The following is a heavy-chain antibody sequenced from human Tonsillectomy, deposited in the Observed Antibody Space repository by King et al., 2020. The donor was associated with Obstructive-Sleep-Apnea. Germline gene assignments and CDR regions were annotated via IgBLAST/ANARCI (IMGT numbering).Heavy chain of an antibody. CDR2: INHSGST. J-gene: IGHJ4*02. V-gene: IGHV4-34*01. CDR3: ARGLPVGATKVFRAKFDY. Sequence: QVQLQQWGAGLLKPSETLSLTCGVYGGSFSGYHWSWIRQPPGKGLEWIGEINHSGSTKYNPALKSRVTISVDTSKNQFSLKLSSVTAADTAVYYCARGLPVGATKVFRAKFDYWGQGTLVTVSS. CDR1: GGSFSGYH. D-gene: IGHD1-26*01.